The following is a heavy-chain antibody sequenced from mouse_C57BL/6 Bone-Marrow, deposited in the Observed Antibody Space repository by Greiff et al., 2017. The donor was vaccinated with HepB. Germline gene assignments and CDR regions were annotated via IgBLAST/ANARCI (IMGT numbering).Heavy chain of an antibody. CDR1: GYTFTSYW. D-gene: IGHD2-4*01. Sequence: QVQLQQPGAELVKPGASVKLSCKASGYTFTSYWMQWVKQRPGQGLEWIGEIDPSDSYTNYNQKFKGKATLTVDTSSSTAYMQLSSLTSEDSAVYYCAPIYYDYDDSFFDYWGQGTTLTVSS. J-gene: IGHJ2*01. CDR3: APIYYDYDDSFFDY. CDR2: IDPSDSYT. V-gene: IGHV1-50*01.